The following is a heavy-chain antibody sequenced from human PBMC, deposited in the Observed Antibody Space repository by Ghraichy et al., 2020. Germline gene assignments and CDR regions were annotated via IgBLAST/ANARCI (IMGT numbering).Heavy chain of an antibody. J-gene: IGHJ6*02. CDR2: IKQDGSQK. CDR1: GFTFSDYW. Sequence: GSLNISCAASGFTFSDYWMSWVRQAPGKGLEWVANIKQDGSQKYYVDFVKGQFTISRDNAKNSLYLQMNSLRAEDTAVYYCSRDIQGSRDYGMDVWGQGTTVTVSS. V-gene: IGHV3-7*01. CDR3: SRDIQGSRDYGMDV. D-gene: IGHD3-10*01.